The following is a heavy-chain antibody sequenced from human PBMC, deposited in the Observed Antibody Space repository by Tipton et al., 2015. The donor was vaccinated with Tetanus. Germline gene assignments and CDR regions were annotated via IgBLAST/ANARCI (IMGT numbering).Heavy chain of an antibody. CDR2: ISQDASRT. CDR1: GFTFSMHP. Sequence: SLRLSCTTSGFTFSMHPMHWVRQAPGKGLECLAAISQDASRTYYTDSVKGRFSISRDNSRNTLFLEMNSLRVEDTALYYCARVVKGDLDSRGQGTLVTVSS. V-gene: IGHV3-30*10. CDR3: ARVVKGDLDS. J-gene: IGHJ4*02. D-gene: IGHD2-21*02.